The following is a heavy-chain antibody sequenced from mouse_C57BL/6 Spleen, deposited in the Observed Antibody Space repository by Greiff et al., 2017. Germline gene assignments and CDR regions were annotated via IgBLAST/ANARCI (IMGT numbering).Heavy chain of an antibody. CDR3: ARNGERDYAMDY. CDR1: GFSLTSYG. Sequence: QVQLKESGPGLVQPSQSLSITCTVSGFSLTSYGVHWVRQSPGKGLEWLGVIWSGGSTDYNAAFISRLSIIKDNSKSHIFFKINSLQADDTAIYYCARNGERDYAMDYWGQGTSGTVSS. CDR2: IWSGGST. J-gene: IGHJ4*01. V-gene: IGHV2-2*01.